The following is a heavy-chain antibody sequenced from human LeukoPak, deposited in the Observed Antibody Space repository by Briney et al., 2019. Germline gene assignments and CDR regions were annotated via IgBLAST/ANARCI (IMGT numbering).Heavy chain of an antibody. Sequence: GGSLRLSCAASGFTFSSYAMHWVRQTPGKGLEWAAVISHDGSNKYYADSVKGRFTISRDNSKNTLYLQMNSLRAEDTAVYYCARDLDNYYDSSGKDYWGQGTLVTVSS. J-gene: IGHJ4*02. CDR3: ARDLDNYYDSSGKDY. V-gene: IGHV3-30-3*01. CDR2: ISHDGSNK. CDR1: GFTFSSYA. D-gene: IGHD3-22*01.